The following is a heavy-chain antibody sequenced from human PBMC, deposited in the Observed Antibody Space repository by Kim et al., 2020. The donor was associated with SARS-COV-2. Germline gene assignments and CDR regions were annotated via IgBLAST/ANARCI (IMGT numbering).Heavy chain of an antibody. J-gene: IGHJ4*02. CDR3: ARSSGSGSTYFDY. Sequence: YHPSLKSRVTISVDTSNNQCSLELRSVTAADTALYYCARSSGSGSTYFDYWGQGALVTVSS. D-gene: IGHD3-10*01. V-gene: IGHV4-59*01.